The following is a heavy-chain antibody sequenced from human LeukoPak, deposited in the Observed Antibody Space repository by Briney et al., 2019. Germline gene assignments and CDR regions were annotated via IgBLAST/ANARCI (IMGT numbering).Heavy chain of an antibody. CDR1: GGSLTKYY. CDR3: ARDRYYYDSSARYFDY. D-gene: IGHD3-22*01. V-gene: IGHV4-59*12. CDR2: VFYSGTT. Sequence: PSETLSLTCTVSGGSLTKYYWSWIRQPPGKGLEWIGFVFYSGTTHYNPSLKSRVTMSVDTSKNQFSLKLSSVTAADTAVYYCARDRYYYDSSARYFDYWGQGTLVTVSS. J-gene: IGHJ4*02.